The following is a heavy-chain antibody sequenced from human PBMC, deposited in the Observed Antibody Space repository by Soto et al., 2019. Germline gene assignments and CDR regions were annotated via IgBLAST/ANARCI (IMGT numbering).Heavy chain of an antibody. Sequence: EVQLLESGGGLVQPGGSLRLSCAASGFTFSSYAMSWVRQAPGKGLEWVSAISGSGGSTNYADSVKGRFTISRDNSKNTLYLQMNSLRAEDTAVYYCAKDLDMVRGVDRYDYWGQGTLVTVSS. D-gene: IGHD3-10*01. CDR3: AKDLDMVRGVDRYDY. V-gene: IGHV3-23*01. CDR2: ISGSGGST. J-gene: IGHJ4*02. CDR1: GFTFSSYA.